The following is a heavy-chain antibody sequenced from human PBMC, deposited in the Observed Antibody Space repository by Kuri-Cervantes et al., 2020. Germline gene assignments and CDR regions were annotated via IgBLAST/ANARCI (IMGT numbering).Heavy chain of an antibody. Sequence: GESLKISCAASGFTFSNYNMNWVRQAPGKGLEWVSYIRSSSSTIYYVDSVKGRFTISRDNAKNSLYLQMNSLRAEDSAVYYCARDFDSSGYYANSGYWGQGILVTVSS. V-gene: IGHV3-48*01. CDR1: GFTFSNYN. J-gene: IGHJ4*02. D-gene: IGHD3-22*01. CDR3: ARDFDSSGYYANSGY. CDR2: IRSSSSTI.